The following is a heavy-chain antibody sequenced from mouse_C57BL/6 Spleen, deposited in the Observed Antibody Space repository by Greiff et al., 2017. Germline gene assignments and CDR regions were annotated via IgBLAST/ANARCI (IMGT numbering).Heavy chain of an antibody. J-gene: IGHJ1*03. V-gene: IGHV1-9*01. CDR3: ARDEDYYGSSYRYFDV. CDR2: ILPGSGST. D-gene: IGHD1-1*01. CDR1: GYTFTGYW. Sequence: VQRVESGAELMKPGASVKLSCKATGYTFTGYWIEWVKQRPGHGLEWIGEILPGSGSTNYNEKFKGKATFTADTSSNTAYMQLSSLTTEDSAIYYCARDEDYYGSSYRYFDVWGTGTTVTVSS.